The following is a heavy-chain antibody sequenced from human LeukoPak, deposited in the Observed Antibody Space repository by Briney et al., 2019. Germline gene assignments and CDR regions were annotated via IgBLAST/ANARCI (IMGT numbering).Heavy chain of an antibody. J-gene: IGHJ4*02. V-gene: IGHV1-69*13. Sequence: SAKVSCKASGGTFSSYAISWVRQAPGQGLEWMGGIIPIFGAADYAQKFQGRVTITADESTSTAYMELSSLRSEDTAVYYCARDVSRIYFDYWGQGTLVTVSS. D-gene: IGHD5/OR15-5a*01. CDR3: ARDVSRIYFDY. CDR1: GGTFSSYA. CDR2: IIPIFGAA.